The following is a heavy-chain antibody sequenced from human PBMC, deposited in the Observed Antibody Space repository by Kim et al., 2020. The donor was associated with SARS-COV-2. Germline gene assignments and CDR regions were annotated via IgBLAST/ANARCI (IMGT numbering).Heavy chain of an antibody. CDR3: ARVRVERTVYSYGYSHFDY. D-gene: IGHD5-18*01. J-gene: IGHJ4*02. CDR1: GFTVSSNY. CDR2: IYSGGST. Sequence: GGSLRLSCAASGFTVSSNYMSWVRQAPGKGLEWVSVIYSGGSTYYADSVKGRFTISRDNSKNTLYLQMNSLRAEDTAVYYCARVRVERTVYSYGYSHFDYWGRGTLVTVSS. V-gene: IGHV3-66*02.